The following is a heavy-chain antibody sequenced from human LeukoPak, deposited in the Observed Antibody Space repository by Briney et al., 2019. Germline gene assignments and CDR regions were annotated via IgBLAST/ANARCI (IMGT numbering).Heavy chain of an antibody. CDR2: INPNSGGT. D-gene: IGHD3-3*01. V-gene: IGHV1-2*02. CDR1: GYTFTGYY. J-gene: IGHJ5*02. Sequence: ASVKVSCTASGYTFTGYYMHWVRHAPGQGLEWMGWINPNSGGTNYAQKFQGRVTMTRDTSISTAYMELSRLRSDDTAVYYCARGGGLEWLLYRSDWFDPWGQGTLVTVSS. CDR3: ARGGGLEWLLYRSDWFDP.